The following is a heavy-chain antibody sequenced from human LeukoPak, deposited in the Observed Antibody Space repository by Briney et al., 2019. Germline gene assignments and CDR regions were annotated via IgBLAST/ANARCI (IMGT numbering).Heavy chain of an antibody. CDR2: ISSTGGST. CDR3: ARQATRIAAAGTSIDY. J-gene: IGHJ4*02. Sequence: PGGSLRLSCAASGFTFSSYAMHWVRQAPRKGLEYVSAISSTGGSTYYANSVKGRFTISRDNSKNTLYLQMGSLRAEDMAVYYCARQATRIAAAGTSIDYWGQGTLVTVSS. CDR1: GFTFSSYA. V-gene: IGHV3-64*01. D-gene: IGHD6-13*01.